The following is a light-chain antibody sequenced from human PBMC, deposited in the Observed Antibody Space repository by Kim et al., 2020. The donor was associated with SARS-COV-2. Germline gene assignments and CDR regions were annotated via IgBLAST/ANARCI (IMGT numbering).Light chain of an antibody. CDR2: HVS. V-gene: IGKV3-11*01. CDR3: QQRRNWPLT. Sequence: EIVLTQSPATLSLSPGERATLSCRASQSFSSSLASYRQKPGQVPRLLIYHVSNRATGIPARFSGSGSGTDFTLTISSLEPEDFAVYYCQQRRNWPLTFGGGTKVDIK. J-gene: IGKJ4*01. CDR1: QSFSSS.